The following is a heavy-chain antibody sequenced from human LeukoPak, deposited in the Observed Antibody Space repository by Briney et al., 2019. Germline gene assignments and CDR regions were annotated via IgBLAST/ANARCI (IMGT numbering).Heavy chain of an antibody. J-gene: IGHJ3*01. Sequence: GGSLRLSCAASGFTFDDYAMHWVRQVPGKGLEWVSSISWSSGSTGYVDSVKGRFTISRDNAKNALYLQMSSLRPEDTALYSCAKVRYCGGGADPAVFGLWGQGTMVTVSS. CDR3: AKVRYCGGGADPAVFGL. D-gene: IGHD2-21*01. V-gene: IGHV3-9*01. CDR1: GFTFDDYA. CDR2: ISWSSGST.